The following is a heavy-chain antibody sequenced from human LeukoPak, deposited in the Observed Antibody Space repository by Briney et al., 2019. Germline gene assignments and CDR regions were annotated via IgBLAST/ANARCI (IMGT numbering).Heavy chain of an antibody. CDR1: RYTFTSYY. D-gene: IGHD1-20*01. CDR3: ARRYNWNDFDY. V-gene: IGHV1-2*02. CDR2: INPNSGGT. Sequence: ASVKVSCKASRYTFTSYYMHWVRQAPGQGLEWMGWINPNSGGTNYAQKFQGRVTMTRDTSISTAYMELSRLRSDDTAVYYCARRYNWNDFDYWGQGTLVTVSS. J-gene: IGHJ4*02.